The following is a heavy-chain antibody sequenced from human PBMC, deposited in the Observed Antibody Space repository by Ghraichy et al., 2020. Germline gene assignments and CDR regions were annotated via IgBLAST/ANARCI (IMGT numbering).Heavy chain of an antibody. CDR1: GFTFSSYG. CDR3: AKNGWFGDLDAFDI. Sequence: GGSLRLSCAASGFTFSSYGMHWVRQAPGKGLEWVAVISYDGSNKYYADSVKGRFTISRDNSKNTLYLQMNSLRAEDTAVYYCAKNGWFGDLDAFDIWGQGTMVTVSS. V-gene: IGHV3-30*18. D-gene: IGHD3-10*01. J-gene: IGHJ3*02. CDR2: ISYDGSNK.